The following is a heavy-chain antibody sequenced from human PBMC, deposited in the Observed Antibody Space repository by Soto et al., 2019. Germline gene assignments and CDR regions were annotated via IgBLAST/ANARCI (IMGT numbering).Heavy chain of an antibody. CDR2: IIPIFGTA. Sequence: ASVKVSCKASGGTFSSYAISWVRQAPGQGLEWMGGIIPIFGTANYAQKFQGRVTITADESTSKAYMELSSLRSEDTAVYYCARSETITHYDYGMDVWGQGTTVTVSS. J-gene: IGHJ6*02. CDR3: ARSETITHYDYGMDV. D-gene: IGHD1-20*01. CDR1: GGTFSSYA. V-gene: IGHV1-69*13.